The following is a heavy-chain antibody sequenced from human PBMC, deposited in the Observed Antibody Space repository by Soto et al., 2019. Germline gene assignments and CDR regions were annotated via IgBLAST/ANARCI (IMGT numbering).Heavy chain of an antibody. CDR1: GDSVSSNSAA. CDR3: ARDLSVVRDGYNFNYYYYGMDV. CDR2: TYYRSKWYN. J-gene: IGHJ6*02. Sequence: SQTLSLTCAISGDSVSSNSAAWNWIRQSPSRGLEWLGRTYYRSKWYNDYAVSVKSRITINPDTSKNQFSLQLNSVTPEDTAVYYCARDLSVVRDGYNFNYYYYGMDVWGQGTTVTVSS. V-gene: IGHV6-1*01. D-gene: IGHD5-12*01.